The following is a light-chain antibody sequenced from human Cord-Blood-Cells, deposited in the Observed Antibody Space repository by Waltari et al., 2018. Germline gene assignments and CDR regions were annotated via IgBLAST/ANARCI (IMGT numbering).Light chain of an antibody. CDR3: SSYTSSSTLWV. Sequence: QSALTQPASVPGSPGQSITISCTGTSSDVGGYNYVSWYQQHPGKAPKLMIYDVSNRPSGVSNRFSVSKSGNTASLTISGLQAEDEADYYCSSYTSSSTLWVFGGGTKLTVL. CDR1: SSDVGGYNY. J-gene: IGLJ3*02. CDR2: DVS. V-gene: IGLV2-14*03.